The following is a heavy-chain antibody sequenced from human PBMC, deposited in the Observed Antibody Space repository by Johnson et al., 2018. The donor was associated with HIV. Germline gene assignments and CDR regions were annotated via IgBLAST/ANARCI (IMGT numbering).Heavy chain of an antibody. CDR2: IGTAGDR. D-gene: IGHD3-22*01. V-gene: IGHV3-13*01. CDR3: ARGSRYTYDNDDAYILHAFDF. Sequence: EVQLLEPGGGVVQPGRSRRLSCAASGFTFSSYAMHWVRQATGKGLEWVSAIGTAGDRYYPGSVKGRFTISRENAKNSLYLQMNSLGAGDTAVYYCARGSRYTYDNDDAYILHAFDFWGQGTMVTVSS. CDR1: GFTFSSYA. J-gene: IGHJ3*01.